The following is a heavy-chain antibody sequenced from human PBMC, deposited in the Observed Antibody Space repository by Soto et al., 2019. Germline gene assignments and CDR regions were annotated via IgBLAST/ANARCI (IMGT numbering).Heavy chain of an antibody. CDR2: IYWDDDK. CDR1: GFSLSTSGVG. Sequence: QITLKESGPTLVKPTQTLTLTCTFSGFSLSTSGVGMGWIRQPPGKALEWLALIYWDDDKRYSPSLKSRLTITKDTSKNQVVLTMTNMDPVDTATYYCAHLYYDGSGSQFYGMDVWGQGTTVTVSS. V-gene: IGHV2-5*02. CDR3: AHLYYDGSGSQFYGMDV. D-gene: IGHD3-10*01. J-gene: IGHJ6*02.